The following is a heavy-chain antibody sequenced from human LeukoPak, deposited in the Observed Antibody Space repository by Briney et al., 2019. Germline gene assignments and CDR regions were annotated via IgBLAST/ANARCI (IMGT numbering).Heavy chain of an antibody. D-gene: IGHD6-13*01. J-gene: IGHJ4*02. CDR2: IKQDGSEK. V-gene: IGHV3-7*03. Sequence: GGSLRLSCAASGFTFSSYWMSWVRQAPGKGLEWVANIKQDGSEKYYVDSVKGRFTISRDNAKNSLYLQMNSLRAEDMAVYYCEAAGKEVDYWGQGTLVTVSS. CDR3: EAAGKEVDY. CDR1: GFTFSSYW.